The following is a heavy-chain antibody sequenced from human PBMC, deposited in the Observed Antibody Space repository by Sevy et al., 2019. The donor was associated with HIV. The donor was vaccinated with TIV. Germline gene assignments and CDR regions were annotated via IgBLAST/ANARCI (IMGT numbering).Heavy chain of an antibody. CDR1: GFTFSSYA. CDR2: ISGSGGST. V-gene: IGHV3-23*01. J-gene: IGHJ6*03. CDR3: AKDGYKPSVGDENYYYYYMDV. Sequence: GGSLRLSCAAPGFTFSSYAMSWVRQAPGKGLEWVSAISGSGGSTYYADSVKGRFTISRDNSKNTLYLQMSSLRAEDTAVYYCAKDGYKPSVGDENYYYYYMDVWGKGTTVTVSS. D-gene: IGHD1-20*01.